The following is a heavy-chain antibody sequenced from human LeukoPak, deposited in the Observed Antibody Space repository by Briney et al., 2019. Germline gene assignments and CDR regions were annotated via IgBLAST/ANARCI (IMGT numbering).Heavy chain of an antibody. CDR2: ISGGGSST. CDR1: GFTVSSNY. Sequence: GGSLRLSCAASGFTVSSNYMSWVRQAPGKGLEWVSAISGGGSSTYYADSVKGRFTISRDTSKNTLYLQMNSLRAEDTAVYYCAKARETGTRRCFDYWGQGTLVTVSS. D-gene: IGHD1/OR15-1a*01. V-gene: IGHV3-23*01. CDR3: AKARETGTRRCFDY. J-gene: IGHJ4*02.